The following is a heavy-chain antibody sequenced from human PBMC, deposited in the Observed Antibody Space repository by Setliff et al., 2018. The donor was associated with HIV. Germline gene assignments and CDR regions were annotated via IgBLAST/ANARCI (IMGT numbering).Heavy chain of an antibody. J-gene: IGHJ5*02. D-gene: IGHD6-19*01. CDR2: IYYSGST. CDR3: ARGGDPYRSSWYRWFDP. V-gene: IGHV4-39*07. CDR1: RGSISSSTYY. Sequence: PSETLSLTCTVSRGSISSSTYYWGWIRQPPGKGLEWIGSIYYSGSTYYNPSLKSRVTISVETSKNQFSLKVKSVTAADTAIYYCARGGDPYRSSWYRWFDPWGQGTLVTVSS.